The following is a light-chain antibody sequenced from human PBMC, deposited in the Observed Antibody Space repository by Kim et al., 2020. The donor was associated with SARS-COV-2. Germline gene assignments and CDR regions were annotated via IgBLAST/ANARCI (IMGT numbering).Light chain of an antibody. CDR1: TGHTSNA. CDR2: LNSDGSH. Sequence: ASVKLTCTTSTGHTSNAIAGHQQQPDKGPAYLMKLNSDGSHRKGDGIPDRSSGSSSGAERYLTISSLQSEDEADYYGQTWGTGIRVFGGGTQLTVL. CDR3: QTWGTGIRV. V-gene: IGLV4-69*01. J-gene: IGLJ2*01.